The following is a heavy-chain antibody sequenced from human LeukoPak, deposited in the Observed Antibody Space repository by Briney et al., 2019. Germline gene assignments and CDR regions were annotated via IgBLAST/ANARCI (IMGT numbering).Heavy chain of an antibody. Sequence: GGSLRLSCAASGFTFDDYAMHWVRQAPGKGLEWVSGISWNSGSIGYADSVKGRFTISRDNAKNSLYLQMNSLRAEDTAVYYCARGILWFGELLCTGFDYWGQGTLVTVSS. CDR1: GFTFDDYA. CDR2: ISWNSGSI. D-gene: IGHD3-10*01. CDR3: ARGILWFGELLCTGFDY. J-gene: IGHJ4*02. V-gene: IGHV3-9*01.